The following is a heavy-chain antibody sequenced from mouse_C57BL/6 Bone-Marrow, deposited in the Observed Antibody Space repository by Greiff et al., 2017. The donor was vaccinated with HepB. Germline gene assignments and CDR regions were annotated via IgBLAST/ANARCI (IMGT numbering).Heavy chain of an antibody. CDR1: GFTFNTYA. D-gene: IGHD1-1*01. V-gene: IGHV10-3*01. CDR2: IRRKSSNYAT. Sequence: EVKLVESGGGLVQPKGSLKLSCAASGFTFNTYAMHWVRQAPGKGLEWVARIRRKSSNYATYYADSVKDRFTISRDDSQSMLYLQMNNLKTEDTAMYYCVRGRLLRFQFAYWGQGTLVTVSA. J-gene: IGHJ3*01. CDR3: VRGRLLRFQFAY.